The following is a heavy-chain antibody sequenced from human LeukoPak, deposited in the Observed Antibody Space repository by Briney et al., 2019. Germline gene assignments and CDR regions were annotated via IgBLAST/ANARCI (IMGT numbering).Heavy chain of an antibody. J-gene: IGHJ4*02. Sequence: GGSLRLSCAASGFTFSSYSMNWVRLAPGKGLEWVSYISSSGSTIYYADSVKGRFTISRDNFKNTLYLQMNSLRAEDTAVYYCAKKGYYDGSGYYMYYFDHWGQGTLVTVSS. CDR3: AKKGYYDGSGYYMYYFDH. CDR1: GFTFSSYS. CDR2: ISSSGSTI. D-gene: IGHD3-22*01. V-gene: IGHV3-48*01.